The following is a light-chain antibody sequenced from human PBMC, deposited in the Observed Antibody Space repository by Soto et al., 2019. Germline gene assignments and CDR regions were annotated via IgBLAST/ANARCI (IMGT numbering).Light chain of an antibody. V-gene: IGLV2-14*01. CDR3: SSYTSGTTLDV. CDR1: SSDVGGYNY. J-gene: IGLJ1*01. Sequence: QSALTQPASVSGSPGQSITISCTGTSSDVGGYNYVSWYQHHAGKAPRLMIYASSNRPSVVSHRFSGSRSGNTASLTISGLQAEDEADYYCSSYTSGTTLDVFGTGTKLTVL. CDR2: ASS.